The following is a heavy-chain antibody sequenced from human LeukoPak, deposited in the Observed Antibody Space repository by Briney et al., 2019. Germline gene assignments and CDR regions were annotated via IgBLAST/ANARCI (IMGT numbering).Heavy chain of an antibody. Sequence: PGGSLRLSCGASGFTFTTHWIPWVRPAPGKGLEWVGRIKSKTDGGTTDYAAPVKGRFTISRDDSKNTLYLQMNSLKTEDTAVYYCTTDGEPGIAVAGLNAPDHWGQGTLVTVSS. CDR2: IKSKTDGGTT. CDR1: GFTFTTHW. J-gene: IGHJ4*02. V-gene: IGHV3-15*01. D-gene: IGHD6-19*01. CDR3: TTDGEPGIAVAGLNAPDH.